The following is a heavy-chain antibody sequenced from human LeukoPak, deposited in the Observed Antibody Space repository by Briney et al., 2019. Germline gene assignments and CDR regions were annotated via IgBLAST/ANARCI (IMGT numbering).Heavy chain of an antibody. CDR2: IYYSGST. J-gene: IGHJ4*02. Sequence: SQTLSLTCTVSGGSISSGDYYWSWIRQPPGKGLEWIGSIYYSGSTYYNPSLKSRVTISVDTSKNQFSLKLSSVTAADTAVYYCARHGSGSPYYDILTGYSYGSGSYYNFDYWGQGTLVTVSS. D-gene: IGHD3-10*01. CDR3: ARHGSGSPYYDILTGYSYGSGSYYNFDY. V-gene: IGHV4-39*01. CDR1: GGSISSGDYY.